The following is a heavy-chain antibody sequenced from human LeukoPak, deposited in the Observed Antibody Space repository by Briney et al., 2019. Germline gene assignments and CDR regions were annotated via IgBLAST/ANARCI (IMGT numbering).Heavy chain of an antibody. J-gene: IGHJ6*02. D-gene: IGHD3-10*01. Sequence: GGSLRLSCAASGFTFSSYAMSWVRQAPGKGLEWVSAISGSGGSTYYADSVKGRFTISRDNSKNTLYLQMNSLRAEDTAVYYCAKVLSRGDYYYYYGMDVWGQGTTVTVSS. CDR3: AKVLSRGDYYYYYGMDV. CDR2: ISGSGGST. CDR1: GFTFSSYA. V-gene: IGHV3-23*01.